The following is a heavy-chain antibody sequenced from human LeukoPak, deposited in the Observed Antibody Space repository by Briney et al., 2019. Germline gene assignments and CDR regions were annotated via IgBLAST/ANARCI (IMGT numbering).Heavy chain of an antibody. J-gene: IGHJ5*02. CDR3: ARETTWYDFWSGYNWFDP. CDR1: RFTFTTYA. Sequence: GGSLRLSCAASRFTFTTYAVHWVRQAPGKGLEWVALISNDGSKKYYADSVKGRFTISRNNSNNTLYLQMNSLRPEDTAVYYCARETTWYDFWSGYNWFDPWGQGTLVTVSS. D-gene: IGHD3-3*01. CDR2: ISNDGSKK. V-gene: IGHV3-30-3*01.